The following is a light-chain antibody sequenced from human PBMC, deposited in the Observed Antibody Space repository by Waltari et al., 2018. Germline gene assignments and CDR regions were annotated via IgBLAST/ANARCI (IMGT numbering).Light chain of an antibody. Sequence: EIVLTQSPATLSLSPGERATLSCRASQSISSYLAWYQQKRGQAPRLLIYDASNRATGIPARFSGSGSGTDFTLTISNVEPEDFAIYYCQQRSTWPPYTFGQGTKLEIK. CDR1: QSISSY. J-gene: IGKJ2*01. CDR3: QQRSTWPPYT. V-gene: IGKV3-11*01. CDR2: DAS.